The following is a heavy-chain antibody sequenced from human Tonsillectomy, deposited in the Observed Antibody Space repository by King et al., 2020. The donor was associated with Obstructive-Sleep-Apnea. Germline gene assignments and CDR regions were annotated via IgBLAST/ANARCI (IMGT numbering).Heavy chain of an antibody. CDR3: ARDQHYYDSSGWDAFDI. D-gene: IGHD3-22*01. CDR1: GGSISSYY. V-gene: IGHV4-4*07. CDR2: IYTSGST. Sequence: VQLQESGPGLVKPSETLSLTCTVSGGSISSYYWSWIRQPAGKGLEWIGRIYTSGSTNYNPSLKSRVTMSVDTSKNQFSLKLSSVTAADTAVYYCARDQHYYDSSGWDAFDIWGQGTMVAVSS. J-gene: IGHJ3*02.